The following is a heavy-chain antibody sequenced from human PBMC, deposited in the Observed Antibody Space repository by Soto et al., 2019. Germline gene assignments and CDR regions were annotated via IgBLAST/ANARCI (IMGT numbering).Heavy chain of an antibody. Sequence: QVQLVQSGAEVKKPGASVKVSCKASGYTFTSYGISWVRQAPGQGLEWMGWISAYNGNTNYEQKLQGRVTMTTDTTTSTADMELRSLRSADTAVDYCARPRGYSYCFDYWGQGTLVTVSS. CDR1: GYTFTSYG. D-gene: IGHD5-18*01. J-gene: IGHJ4*02. V-gene: IGHV1-18*01. CDR3: ARPRGYSYCFDY. CDR2: ISAYNGNT.